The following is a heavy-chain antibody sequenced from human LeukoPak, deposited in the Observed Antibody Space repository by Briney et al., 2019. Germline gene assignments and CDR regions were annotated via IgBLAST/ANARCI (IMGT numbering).Heavy chain of an antibody. CDR3: ARDRSVDYFDY. CDR2: IWYDGSEK. D-gene: IGHD3-16*02. V-gene: IGHV3-33*01. J-gene: IGHJ4*02. CDR1: GFIFSSYG. Sequence: GGSLRLSFAASGFIFSSYGMHWVRQAPGKGLEWVAVIWYDGSEKYYADSVKGRFTISRDNSKNTLYLQMNSPRADDTAVYYCARDRSVDYFDYWGQGTLVTVSS.